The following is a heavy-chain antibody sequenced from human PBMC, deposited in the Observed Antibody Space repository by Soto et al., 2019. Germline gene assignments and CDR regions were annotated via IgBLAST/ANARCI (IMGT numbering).Heavy chain of an antibody. CDR3: ATRLPVRHGDDY. D-gene: IGHD2-2*01. CDR1: GGTFSSYA. Sequence: SVKVSCKASGGTFSSYAISWVRQAPGQGLEWMGGIIPIFGTANYAQKLQGRVTITADKSTSTAYMELSSLRSEDTAVYYCATRLPVRHGDDYWGQGTLVTVSS. V-gene: IGHV1-69*06. CDR2: IIPIFGTA. J-gene: IGHJ4*02.